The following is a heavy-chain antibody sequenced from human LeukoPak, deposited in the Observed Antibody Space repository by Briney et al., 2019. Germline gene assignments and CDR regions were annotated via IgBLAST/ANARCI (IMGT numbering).Heavy chain of an antibody. CDR1: GYSISSGYS. D-gene: IGHD2/OR15-2a*01. J-gene: IGHJ4*02. CDR2: IYSSGST. Sequence: PSETLSLTCAVSGYSISSGYSWDWIRQSPGKGLEWIGNIYSSGSTNYHPSLKSRVTISVDTSKNQFSLSLNSVPAADTAVYYCARRKTLFRYFDNWGQGTLVTVS. CDR3: ARRKTLFRYFDN. V-gene: IGHV4-38-2*01.